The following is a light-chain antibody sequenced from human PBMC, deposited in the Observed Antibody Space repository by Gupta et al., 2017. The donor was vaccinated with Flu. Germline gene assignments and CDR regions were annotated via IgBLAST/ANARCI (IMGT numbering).Light chain of an antibody. CDR2: FAF. Sequence: DVEVTQSPLSLTVTPGEPASISCRSTQSLLHTDGRNYLDWYLQKPGQSPQLLIYFAFSRASGVPDRFSGSGSGTDFTLKISRVEADDVGLYFCRQGQYSPHTFGQGTRLEIK. CDR1: QSLLHTDGRNY. J-gene: IGKJ5*01. CDR3: RQGQYSPHT. V-gene: IGKV2-28*01.